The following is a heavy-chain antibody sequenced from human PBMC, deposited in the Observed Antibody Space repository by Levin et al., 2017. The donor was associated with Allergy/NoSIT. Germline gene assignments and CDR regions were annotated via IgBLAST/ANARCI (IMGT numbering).Heavy chain of an antibody. Sequence: GESLKISCAASGFTFSSYAMHWVRQAPGKGLEWVAVISYDGSNKYYADSVKGRFTISRDNSKNTLYLQMNSLRAEDTAVYYCARDVKVDYWGQGTLVTVSS. CDR2: ISYDGSNK. V-gene: IGHV3-30-3*01. CDR3: ARDVKVDY. J-gene: IGHJ4*02. CDR1: GFTFSSYA.